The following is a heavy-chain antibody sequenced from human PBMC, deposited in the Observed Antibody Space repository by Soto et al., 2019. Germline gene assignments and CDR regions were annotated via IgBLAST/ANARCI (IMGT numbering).Heavy chain of an antibody. CDR2: ISAYNGNT. J-gene: IGHJ6*03. D-gene: IGHD3-3*01. V-gene: IGHV1-18*01. CDR1: GYTFTNYG. Sequence: ASVKVSCKASGYTFTNYGISWVRQAPRQGLEWMGWISAYNGNTNYAQKLQGRVTMTTDTFTSTAYMELRSLRSDDTAVYYCARGYYDFWSGYYQKGYYYYMDVWGKGTTVTVSS. CDR3: ARGYYDFWSGYYQKGYYYYMDV.